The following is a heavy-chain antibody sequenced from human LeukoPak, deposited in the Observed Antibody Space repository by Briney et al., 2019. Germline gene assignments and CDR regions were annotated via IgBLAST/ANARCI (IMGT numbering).Heavy chain of an antibody. CDR3: ARTNSLPRGYFDY. J-gene: IGHJ4*02. CDR2: ISYDGSNK. CDR1: GFTFSSYG. D-gene: IGHD1-26*01. V-gene: IGHV3-30*03. Sequence: GRSLRLSCAASGFTFSSYGMHWVRQAPGKGLEWVAVISYDGSNKYYADSVKGRFTISRDNSKNTLYLQMNSLRAEDTAVYYCARTNSLPRGYFDYWGQGTLVTVSS.